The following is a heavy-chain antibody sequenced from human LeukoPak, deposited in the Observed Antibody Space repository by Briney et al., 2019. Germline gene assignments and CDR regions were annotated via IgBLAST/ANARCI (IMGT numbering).Heavy chain of an antibody. D-gene: IGHD3-16*01. J-gene: IGHJ4*02. CDR1: GFTFSSYW. CDR3: ARDLGKWVKVNYFDY. Sequence: PGGSLRLSCAASGFTFSSYWMSWVRQAPGKGLEWVANIKQDGSEKYYVDSVKGRFTISRDNAKNSLYLQMNSLRAEDTPVYYCARDLGKWVKVNYFDYWAQGTLVTVSS. CDR2: IKQDGSEK. V-gene: IGHV3-7*01.